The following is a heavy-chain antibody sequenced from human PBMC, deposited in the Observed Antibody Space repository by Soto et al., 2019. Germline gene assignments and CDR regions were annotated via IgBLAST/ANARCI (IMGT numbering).Heavy chain of an antibody. CDR2: INPNSGGT. CDR1: GYTFTGYY. Sequence: ASVKVSCKASGYTFTGYYMHWVRQAPGQGLEWMGWINPNSGGTNYAQKFQGWVTMTRDTSISTAYMELSRLRSDDTAVYYCARSGELLPLYYFDYWGQGTLVTVSS. D-gene: IGHD1-26*01. CDR3: ARSGELLPLYYFDY. V-gene: IGHV1-2*04. J-gene: IGHJ4*02.